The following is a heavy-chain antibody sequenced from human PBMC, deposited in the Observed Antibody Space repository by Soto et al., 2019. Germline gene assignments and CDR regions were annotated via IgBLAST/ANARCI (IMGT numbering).Heavy chain of an antibody. Sequence: SETLSLTCAVYGGSFSGYYWSWIRQPPGKGLEWIGEINHSGSTNYNPSLKSRVTISVDTSKNQFSLKLSSVTAADTAVYYCGGELIMYYFDYWGQGPLVTVSS. CDR1: GGSFSGYY. CDR3: GGELIMYYFDY. CDR2: INHSGST. D-gene: IGHD1-26*01. V-gene: IGHV4-34*01. J-gene: IGHJ4*02.